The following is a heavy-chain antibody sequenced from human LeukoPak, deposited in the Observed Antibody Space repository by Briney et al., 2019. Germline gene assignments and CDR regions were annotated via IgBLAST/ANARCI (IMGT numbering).Heavy chain of an antibody. CDR2: IKQDGSEK. Sequence: AGGSLRLSCAASGFTFSSYWMSWVRQAPGKGLEWVANIKQDGSEKYYVDSVKGRFTISRDNAKNSLYLQMNSLRAEDTGVYYCARGPPYGSGKFGPSDYWGQGTLVTVSS. V-gene: IGHV3-7*03. D-gene: IGHD3-10*01. CDR3: ARGPPYGSGKFGPSDY. J-gene: IGHJ4*02. CDR1: GFTFSSYW.